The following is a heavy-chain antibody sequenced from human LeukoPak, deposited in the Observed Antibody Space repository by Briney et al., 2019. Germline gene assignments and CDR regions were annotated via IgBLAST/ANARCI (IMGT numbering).Heavy chain of an antibody. D-gene: IGHD4-17*01. J-gene: IGHJ4*02. Sequence: GGSLRLSCAASGFMSDDYGMSWVRQAPGKGLEWVSGINWNGGRTGYADSVKGRFTISRDNAKNSLYLQMNSLRAEDTALYYCARDYDYGDYPGYWGQGTLVTVSS. V-gene: IGHV3-20*04. CDR1: GFMSDDYG. CDR3: ARDYDYGDYPGY. CDR2: INWNGGRT.